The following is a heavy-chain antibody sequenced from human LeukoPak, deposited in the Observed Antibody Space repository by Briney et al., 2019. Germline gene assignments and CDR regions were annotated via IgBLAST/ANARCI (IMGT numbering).Heavy chain of an antibody. CDR3: ARGSFVLRYFDWLFSPTCDY. V-gene: IGHV1-18*01. D-gene: IGHD3-9*01. J-gene: IGHJ4*02. CDR1: GYTFTSYG. Sequence: ASVKVSCKASGYTFTSYGISWVRQAPGQGLEWMGWISAYNGNINYAQKLQGRVTMTTDTSTSTAYMELRSLRSDDTAVYYCARGSFVLRYFDWLFSPTCDYWGQGTLVTVSS. CDR2: ISAYNGNI.